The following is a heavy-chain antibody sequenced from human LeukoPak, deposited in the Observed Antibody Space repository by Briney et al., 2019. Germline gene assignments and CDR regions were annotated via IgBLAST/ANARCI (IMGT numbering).Heavy chain of an antibody. D-gene: IGHD3-16*02. V-gene: IGHV4-39*01. CDR2: IYYSGST. CDR1: GGSISSSSYY. CDR3: ARQGAYYDYVWGGYRPYYFDY. J-gene: IGHJ4*02. Sequence: SESLSLTCTVSGGSISSSSYYWGWIRQPPGKGLEWIGSIYYSGSTYYNPSLKSRVTISVDTSKNQFSLKLSSVTAADTAVYYCARQGAYYDYVWGGYRPYYFDYWGQGTLVTVSS.